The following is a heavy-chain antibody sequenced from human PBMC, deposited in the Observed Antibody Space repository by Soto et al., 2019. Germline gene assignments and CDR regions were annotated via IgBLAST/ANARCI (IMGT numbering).Heavy chain of an antibody. J-gene: IGHJ4*02. CDR2: TYYRSKWYN. D-gene: IGHD7-27*01. CDR1: GDSVSSNSAA. V-gene: IGHV6-1*01. CDR3: ARDPITGDQMDDYFDY. Sequence: KQSQTLSLTCAISGDSVSSNSAAWNWIRQSPSRGLEWLGRTYYRSKWYNDYAVSVKSRITINPDTSKNQFSLQLNSVTPEDTAVYYCARDPITGDQMDDYFDYWGQGTLVTVSS.